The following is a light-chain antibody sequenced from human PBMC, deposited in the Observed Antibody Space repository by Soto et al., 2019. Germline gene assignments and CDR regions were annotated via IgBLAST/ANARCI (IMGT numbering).Light chain of an antibody. V-gene: IGKV1-5*03. CDR2: KAS. J-gene: IGKJ1*01. CDR3: QHYNSYSEA. CDR1: QTIRSR. Sequence: DIKMTQSPSTLSGSVGDRVTITCRASQTIRSRLAWYQQKPGKAPKLLIYKASTFKSGVPSRFSGSGSGTEFTLSISSLQPDDFATYYCQHYNSYSEAFGQGTKVDIK.